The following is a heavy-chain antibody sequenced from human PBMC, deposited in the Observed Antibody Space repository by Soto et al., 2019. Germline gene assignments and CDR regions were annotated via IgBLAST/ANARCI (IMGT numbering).Heavy chain of an antibody. J-gene: IGHJ6*02. CDR1: GFTFSSFA. CDR3: AKWGNDWGYYYYGMDV. Sequence: GGSLRLSCAASGFTFSSFAMSWVRQAPGKGLEWVSVISDSGVSTYYADSVKGRFIIFRDNSKNTLYLQMDSLRAEDTALYYCAKWGNDWGYYYYGMDVWGQGTTVTVSS. D-gene: IGHD7-27*01. CDR2: ISDSGVST. V-gene: IGHV3-23*01.